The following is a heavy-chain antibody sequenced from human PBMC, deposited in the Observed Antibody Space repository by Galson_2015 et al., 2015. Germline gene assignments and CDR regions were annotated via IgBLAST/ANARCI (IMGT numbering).Heavy chain of an antibody. Sequence: CAASGFTVRSHSMSWVRQAPGQGLEWVSFIYSGGSTYYADSVKGRFTISRDNSKNTLYLQMNSLRAEDTAVYYCAKVGQWLDFDYWGQGTLVTVSS. D-gene: IGHD6-19*01. CDR2: IYSGGST. J-gene: IGHJ4*02. CDR3: AKVGQWLDFDY. V-gene: IGHV3-53*01. CDR1: GFTVRSHS.